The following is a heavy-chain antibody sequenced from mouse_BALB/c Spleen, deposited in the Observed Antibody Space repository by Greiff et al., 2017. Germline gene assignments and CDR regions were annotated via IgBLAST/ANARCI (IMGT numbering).Heavy chain of an antibody. Sequence: EVQLVESGAELVKPGASVKLSCTASGFNIKDTYMHWVKQRPEQGLEWIGRIDPANGNTKYDPKFQGKATITADTSSNTAYLQLSSLTSEDTAVYYCARDGYLYGVDYWGQGTSVTVSS. V-gene: IGHV14-3*02. D-gene: IGHD2-3*01. J-gene: IGHJ4*01. CDR1: GFNIKDTY. CDR2: IDPANGNT. CDR3: ARDGYLYGVDY.